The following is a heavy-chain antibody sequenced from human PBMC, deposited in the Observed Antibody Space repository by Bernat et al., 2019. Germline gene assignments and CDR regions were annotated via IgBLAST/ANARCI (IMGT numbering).Heavy chain of an antibody. D-gene: IGHD3-22*01. Sequence: QVQLQESGPGLVKPSQTLSLTCTVSGGSISSGDYYWSWIRQPPGKGLEWIGYIYYRGSTYYNPSLKSRVTISVDTSKNQFSLKLSSVTAADTAVYYCARDSGQDSSGSNAFDIWGQGTMVTVSS. J-gene: IGHJ3*02. CDR1: GGSISSGDYY. V-gene: IGHV4-30-4*01. CDR2: IYYRGST. CDR3: ARDSGQDSSGSNAFDI.